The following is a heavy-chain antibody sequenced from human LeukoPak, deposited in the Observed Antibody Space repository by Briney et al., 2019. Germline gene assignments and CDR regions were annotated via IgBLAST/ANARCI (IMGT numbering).Heavy chain of an antibody. V-gene: IGHV3-15*01. CDR1: GFTFSNAW. CDR2: IKSKTDGGTT. Sequence: GGSLRLSCAASGFTFSNAWMSWVRQAPGKGLEWGGRIKSKTDGGTTDYAARVKGRFTISRDDSKNTLYLQMNSLKTEDTAVYYCTTDRGLRYFDWLPITHDAFDIWGQGTMVTVSS. D-gene: IGHD3-9*01. CDR3: TTDRGLRYFDWLPITHDAFDI. J-gene: IGHJ3*02.